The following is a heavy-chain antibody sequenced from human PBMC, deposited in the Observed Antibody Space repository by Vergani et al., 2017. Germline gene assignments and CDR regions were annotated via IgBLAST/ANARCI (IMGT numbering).Heavy chain of an antibody. Sequence: QVQLQESGPGLVKPSETLSLTCAVSGYSISSGYYWGWIRQPPGKGLEWIGSIYHSGSTYYNPSLKSRVTISVDTSKNQFSLKLSSVTAADTAVYYCARRGLDYYYYYMDVWGKGTTVTVSS. V-gene: IGHV4-38-2*01. CDR3: ARRGLDYYYYYMDV. D-gene: IGHD3-10*01. J-gene: IGHJ6*03. CDR1: GYSISSGYY. CDR2: IYHSGST.